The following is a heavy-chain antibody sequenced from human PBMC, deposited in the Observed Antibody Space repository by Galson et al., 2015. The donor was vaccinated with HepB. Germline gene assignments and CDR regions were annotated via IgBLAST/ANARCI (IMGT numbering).Heavy chain of an antibody. CDR3: ARGLAAGDY. D-gene: IGHD6-13*01. Sequence: SVKVSCKASGYTFTSYYIHWVRQAPGQGLEWMGIINPINGGTNYAQGFQGRVTMTGDTSTSTVYMELRSLRSDDTAVYYCARGLAAGDYWGQGTPVTVSS. CDR2: INPINGGT. CDR1: GYTFTSYY. J-gene: IGHJ4*02. V-gene: IGHV1-46*01.